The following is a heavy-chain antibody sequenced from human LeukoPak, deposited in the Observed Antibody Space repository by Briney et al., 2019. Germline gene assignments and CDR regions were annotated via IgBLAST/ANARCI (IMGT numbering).Heavy chain of an antibody. J-gene: IGHJ6*02. CDR2: ISSSSNYI. D-gene: IGHD3-22*01. CDR3: ARDFYSDSRGYVDYYGTDV. V-gene: IGHV3-21*01. CDR1: EFTFSSYT. Sequence: GGSLRLSRAASEFTFSSYTMNWVRQAPGKGLEWISSISSSSNYIYYADSVKGRFTISRDNAKNSLSLQMNSLRAEDTAVYYCARDFYSDSRGYVDYYGTDVWGQGTTVTVSS.